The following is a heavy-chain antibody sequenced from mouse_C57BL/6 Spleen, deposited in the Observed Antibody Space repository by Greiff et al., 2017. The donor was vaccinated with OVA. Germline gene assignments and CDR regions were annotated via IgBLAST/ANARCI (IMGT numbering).Heavy chain of an antibody. D-gene: IGHD1-1*01. CDR1: GFNIKDDY. Sequence: DVQLQESGAELVRPGASVKLSCTASGFNIKDDYMHWVKQRPEQGLEWIGWIDPENGDTEYASKFQGKATITADTSSNTAYLQLSSLTSEDTAVYYCTPITTVVARRYFDVWGTGTTVTVSS. CDR3: TPITTVVARRYFDV. CDR2: IDPENGDT. V-gene: IGHV14-4*01. J-gene: IGHJ1*03.